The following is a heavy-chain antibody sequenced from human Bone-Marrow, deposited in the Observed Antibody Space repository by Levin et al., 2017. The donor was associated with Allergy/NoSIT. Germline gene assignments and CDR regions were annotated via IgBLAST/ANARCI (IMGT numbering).Heavy chain of an antibody. Sequence: SETLSLTCSVSGGSLSAGDYYWSWIRQPPGRGPEWIGNINYSGSTYYNPSLKNRSTISLETSNNQFSLQMTSATAADTAVYYCAREGGDYVLDSWGQGTLVTVSS. CDR1: GGSLSAGDYY. CDR3: AREGGDYVLDS. J-gene: IGHJ5*01. V-gene: IGHV4-30-4*01. D-gene: IGHD4-17*01. CDR2: INYSGST.